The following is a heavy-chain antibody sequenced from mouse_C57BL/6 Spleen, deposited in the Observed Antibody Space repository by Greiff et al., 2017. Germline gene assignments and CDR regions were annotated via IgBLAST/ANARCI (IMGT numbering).Heavy chain of an antibody. D-gene: IGHD1-1*01. CDR2: IHPSDSET. CDR1: GYTFTSYW. J-gene: IGHJ1*03. V-gene: IGHV1-74*01. CDR3: AIYEEGTVVATRYFDV. Sequence: QVQLQQPGAELVKPGASVKVSCKASGYTFTSYWMHWVKQRPGQGLEWLGRIHPSDSETNYNQTFKGKATLTVDKSSSTAYMQLSSLTSEDSAGYYCAIYEEGTVVATRYFDVWGTGTTVTGSS.